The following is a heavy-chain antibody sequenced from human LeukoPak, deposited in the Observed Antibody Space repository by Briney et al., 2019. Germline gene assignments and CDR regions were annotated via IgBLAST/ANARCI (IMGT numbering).Heavy chain of an antibody. Sequence: GGSLRLSCAASGFTFSSYAMSWVRQAPGKGLEWVSAISGGGGSTYYADSVKGRFTISRDNSKNTLYLQMNSLRAEDTAVYYCAIQGATVVTPFYWGQGTLVTVSS. J-gene: IGHJ4*02. CDR2: ISGGGGST. CDR3: AIQGATVVTPFY. V-gene: IGHV3-23*01. CDR1: GFTFSSYA. D-gene: IGHD4-23*01.